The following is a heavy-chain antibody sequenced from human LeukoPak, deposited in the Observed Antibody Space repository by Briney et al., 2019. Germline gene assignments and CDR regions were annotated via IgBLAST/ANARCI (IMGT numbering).Heavy chain of an antibody. J-gene: IGHJ4*02. CDR3: AKAPVTSCRGAFCYPFDY. Sequence: GGSLRPSCATSGFSFSSYAMSWVRQAPGKGLEWVSAMSSSDDGRYYAASVRGRFTISRDTSRSTLYLQMNSLRAEDAAVYYCAKAPVTSCRGAFCYPFDYWGQGTLVTVSS. D-gene: IGHD2-15*01. CDR2: MSSSDDGR. V-gene: IGHV3-23*01. CDR1: GFSFSSYA.